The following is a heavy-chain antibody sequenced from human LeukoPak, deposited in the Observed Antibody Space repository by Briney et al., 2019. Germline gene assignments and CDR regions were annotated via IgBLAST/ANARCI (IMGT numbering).Heavy chain of an antibody. Sequence: ASVRVSCKTSGYSFIDYYIHWVRQAPGQGLEWRGWINYNSADTNYAQNFQGRVTMTRDTSISTAYMELSRLRSDDTALYYCARIGISARGTNFHHWGQGNLVTVSS. D-gene: IGHD6-13*01. J-gene: IGHJ1*01. CDR3: ARIGISARGTNFHH. CDR2: INYNSADT. CDR1: GYSFIDYY. V-gene: IGHV1-2*02.